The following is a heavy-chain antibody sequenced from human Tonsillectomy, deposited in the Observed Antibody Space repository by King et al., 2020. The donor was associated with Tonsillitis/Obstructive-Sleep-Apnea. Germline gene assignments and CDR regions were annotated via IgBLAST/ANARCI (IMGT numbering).Heavy chain of an antibody. CDR3: ARVPGWSGYPSRDFDY. CDR2: ISYDGTNK. V-gene: IGHV3-30*04. CDR1: GFTFSSYA. Sequence: VQLVESGGGVVQPGRSLRLSCAASGFTFSSYAMHWVRQAPGKGLEWVAVISYDGTNKYYADSVKGRFTISRDNSKNTLYLQMNSLRAEDPAVFYCARVPGWSGYPSRDFDYWGQGTLVTVSS. D-gene: IGHD3-3*01. J-gene: IGHJ4*02.